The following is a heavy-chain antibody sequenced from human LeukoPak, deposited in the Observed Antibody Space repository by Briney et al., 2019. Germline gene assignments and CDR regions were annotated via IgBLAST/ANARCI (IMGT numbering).Heavy chain of an antibody. J-gene: IGHJ4*02. Sequence: GGSLRLSCAASGFTFSSYSIHWVRQAPGKGLEWVADISYDGSDKNYADSVKGRFTIARDNSKNTLYLQMNSLRAEDTAVYYCAKGFIAVADHLDYWGQGTLVTVSS. CDR3: AKGFIAVADHLDY. D-gene: IGHD6-19*01. V-gene: IGHV3-30*18. CDR1: GFTFSSYS. CDR2: ISYDGSDK.